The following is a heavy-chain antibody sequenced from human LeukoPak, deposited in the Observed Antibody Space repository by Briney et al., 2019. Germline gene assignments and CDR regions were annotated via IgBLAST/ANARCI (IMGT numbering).Heavy chain of an antibody. J-gene: IGHJ4*02. V-gene: IGHV3-74*01. Sequence: GGSLRLSCEASGFTFSSYWMHWVRQAPGKGLVWVSRINGDGSSTTYADSVKGRFTISRDNAKNTLYLQMNSLRAEDTAVYYCAKDLGLAHYDSCAFDYWGQGTLVTVSS. D-gene: IGHD3-22*01. CDR2: INGDGSST. CDR1: GFTFSSYW. CDR3: AKDLGLAHYDSCAFDY.